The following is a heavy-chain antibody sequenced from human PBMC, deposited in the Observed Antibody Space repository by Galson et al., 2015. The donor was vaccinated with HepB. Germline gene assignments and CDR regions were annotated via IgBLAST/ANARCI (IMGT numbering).Heavy chain of an antibody. Sequence: CAASGFTFSSYGMHWVRQAPGKGLEWVAVISYDGSNKYYADSVKGRFTISRDNSKNTLYLQMNSLRAEDTAVYYCAKDRRIAAAGTSWFDPWGQGTLVTVSS. CDR3: AKDRRIAAAGTSWFDP. CDR2: ISYDGSNK. V-gene: IGHV3-30*18. D-gene: IGHD6-13*01. J-gene: IGHJ5*02. CDR1: GFTFSSYG.